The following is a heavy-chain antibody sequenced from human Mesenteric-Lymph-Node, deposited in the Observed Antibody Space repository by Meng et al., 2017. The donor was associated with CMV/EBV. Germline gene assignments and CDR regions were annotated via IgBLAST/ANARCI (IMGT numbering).Heavy chain of an antibody. CDR2: IYHSGST. J-gene: IGHJ6*02. Sequence: SGGSISSGGYSWSWIRQPPGKGLEWIGYIYHSGSTYYNPSLKSRVTISVDRSKNQFSLKLSSVTAADTAVYYCARLGLYYYYGMDVWGQGTTVTVSS. CDR1: GGSISSGGYS. CDR3: ARLGLYYYYGMDV. V-gene: IGHV4-30-2*01. D-gene: IGHD5-18*01.